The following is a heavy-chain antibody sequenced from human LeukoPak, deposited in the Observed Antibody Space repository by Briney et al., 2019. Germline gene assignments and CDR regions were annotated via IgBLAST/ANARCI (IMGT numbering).Heavy chain of an antibody. CDR2: INPSGGST. Sequence: ASVKVSCKASGYTFTSYYMHWVRQAPGQGLEWMGIINPSGGSTSYAQKFQGRVTMTRDMSTSTVYMELSSLRSEDTAVYYCARAPAARYNWNDEGDYWGQGTLVTVSS. CDR3: ARAPAARYNWNDEGDY. CDR1: GYTFTSYY. V-gene: IGHV1-46*01. J-gene: IGHJ4*02. D-gene: IGHD1-1*01.